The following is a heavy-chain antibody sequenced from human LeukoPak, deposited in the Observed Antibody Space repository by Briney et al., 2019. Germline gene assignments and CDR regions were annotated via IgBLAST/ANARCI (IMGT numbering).Heavy chain of an antibody. CDR3: ARSRGAFFYGLDV. J-gene: IGHJ6*02. V-gene: IGHV3-66*01. D-gene: IGHD3-16*01. CDR2: IYTGGTT. Sequence: PGGSLRLSCVGSGFTVSDNYMNWVRQAPGEGLEWVSVIYTGGTTYYADSVKDRFTISRDSSKNTVYLQMSSLRAEDTAVYYCARSRGAFFYGLDVWGQGTTVTVSS. CDR1: GFTVSDNY.